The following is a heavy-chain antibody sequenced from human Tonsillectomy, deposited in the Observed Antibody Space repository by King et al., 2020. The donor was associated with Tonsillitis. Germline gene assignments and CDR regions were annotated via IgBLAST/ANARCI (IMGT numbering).Heavy chain of an antibody. CDR3: ANLPYGSGSYYNEDY. J-gene: IGHJ4*02. D-gene: IGHD3-10*01. CDR2: ISGSGGST. Sequence: VQLVESGGGLVQPGGSLRLSCAASGFTFSSYAMSWVRQAPGKGLEWVSAISGSGGSTYYADSVKGRFTISRDNSKNTLYLQMNSLRAEETAVYYCANLPYGSGSYYNEDYWGQGTLVTVSS. CDR1: GFTFSSYA. V-gene: IGHV3-23*04.